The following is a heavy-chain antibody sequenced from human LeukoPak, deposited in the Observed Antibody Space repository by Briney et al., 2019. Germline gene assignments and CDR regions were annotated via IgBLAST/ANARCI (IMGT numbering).Heavy chain of an antibody. CDR1: GYTFTGYY. D-gene: IGHD6-13*01. J-gene: IGHJ4*02. CDR2: INPNSGAT. Sequence: GASVKVSCKASGYTFTGYYMHWVRQAPGQGLEWMGWINPNSGATTYAQKFHGRVTMTRDTSITTAYMELSRLRSDDTALYYCARGDSSSCYYFDCWGQGTLLTVSS. V-gene: IGHV1-2*02. CDR3: ARGDSSSCYYFDC.